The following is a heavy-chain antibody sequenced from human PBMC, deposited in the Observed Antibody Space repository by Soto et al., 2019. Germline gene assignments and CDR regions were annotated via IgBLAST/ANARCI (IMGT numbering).Heavy chain of an antibody. CDR3: ARCDRTSCYTRYYYYGTDV. CDR2: INPSGGST. V-gene: IGHV1-46*01. CDR1: GYTFTSYY. Sequence: ASVKVSCKASGYTFTSYYMHWVRQAPGQGLEWMGIINPSGGSTSYAQKFQGRVTMTRDTSTSTVYMELSSLRSEDTAVYYCARCDRTSCYTRYYYYGTDVWGQGTTVTVSS. D-gene: IGHD2-2*02. J-gene: IGHJ6*02.